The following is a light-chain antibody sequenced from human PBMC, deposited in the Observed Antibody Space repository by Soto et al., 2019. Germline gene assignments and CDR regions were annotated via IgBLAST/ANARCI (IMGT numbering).Light chain of an antibody. J-gene: IGKJ4*01. Sequence: DIQMTQSPSTLSASVGDRVTITCRASQSISSWLAWYQQKPGKAPKLLIYDASILESGVPSRFSGSGSGTEFTLTISSLQPDDFANYYCQQYNSYVLTFGGGTKVEIK. CDR2: DAS. CDR1: QSISSW. CDR3: QQYNSYVLT. V-gene: IGKV1-5*01.